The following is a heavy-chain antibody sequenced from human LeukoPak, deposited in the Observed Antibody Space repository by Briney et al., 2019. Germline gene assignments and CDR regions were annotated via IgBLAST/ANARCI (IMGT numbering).Heavy chain of an antibody. V-gene: IGHV1-69*04. Sequence: SVKVSCKASGGTFSSYAISWVRQAPGQGLEWMGRIIPILGIANYAQKFQGRVTITADKSTSTAYMELSSLRSEDTAVYYCARILRWPNPFDQWGQGTLVTVSS. CDR1: GGTFSSYA. D-gene: IGHD4-23*01. J-gene: IGHJ4*02. CDR2: IIPILGIA. CDR3: ARILRWPNPFDQ.